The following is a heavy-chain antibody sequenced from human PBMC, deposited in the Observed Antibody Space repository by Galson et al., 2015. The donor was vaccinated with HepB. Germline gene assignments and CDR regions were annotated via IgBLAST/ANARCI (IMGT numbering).Heavy chain of an antibody. CDR1: GFTFSSYA. CDR2: ISYDGSNK. Sequence: SLRLSCAASGFTFSSYAMHWVRQAPGKGLEWVAVISYDGSNKYYADSVKGRFTISRDNSKNTLYLQMNSLRAEDTAVYYCARGREGSSGWYSYYYYMDVWGKGTTVTVSS. CDR3: ARGREGSSGWYSYYYYMDV. V-gene: IGHV3-30-3*01. D-gene: IGHD6-19*01. J-gene: IGHJ6*03.